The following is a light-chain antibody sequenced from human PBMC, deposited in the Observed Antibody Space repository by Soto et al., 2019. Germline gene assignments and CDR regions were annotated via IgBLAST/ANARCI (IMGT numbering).Light chain of an antibody. CDR1: SSNIGNNY. V-gene: IGLV1-51*01. CDR3: GTWDNGLSAGV. CDR2: DNN. J-gene: IGLJ3*02. Sequence: QSVLTQPPSVSAAPGQKVTISCSGSSSNIGNNYVSWYQQLPGTAPKLLIYDNNKRPSGIPDRFSGSKSGTSATLGITGLQTGDEAGYYCGTWDNGLSAGVFGGGTKLTVL.